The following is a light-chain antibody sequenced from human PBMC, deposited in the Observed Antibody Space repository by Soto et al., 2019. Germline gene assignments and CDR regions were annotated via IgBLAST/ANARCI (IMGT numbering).Light chain of an antibody. CDR1: QSFSSSY. CDR3: QQYDTWPIT. Sequence: EIGLTQSPCTLSLSTGERATLSCRASQSFSSSYLAWYQQKPGQAPRLLIYETSSRATGIPDRFSGSGSQTDFTLSINSLQSEDFAVYYCQQYDTWPITFGQGTRPETK. CDR2: ETS. J-gene: IGKJ5*01. V-gene: IGKV3-20*01.